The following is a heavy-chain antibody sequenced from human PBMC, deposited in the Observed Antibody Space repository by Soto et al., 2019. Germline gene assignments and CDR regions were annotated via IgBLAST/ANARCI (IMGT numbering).Heavy chain of an antibody. CDR3: EKDVTHFDGAATYFEY. V-gene: IGHV3-23*01. CDR2: IPGSSSTT. CDR1: VCTCIIYS. J-gene: IGHJ4*02. Sequence: PWWSXRLSCASSVCTCIIYSMSLFRRAPGKGLEWVSSIPGSSSTTYYADSVKGRFTISRDNSKNMLYLQMNSLRAEDTAVYYCEKDVTHFDGAATYFEYRGPGTPV. D-gene: IGHD2-15*01.